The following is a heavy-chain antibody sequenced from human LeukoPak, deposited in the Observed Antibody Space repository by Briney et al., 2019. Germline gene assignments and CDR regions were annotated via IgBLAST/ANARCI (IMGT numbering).Heavy chain of an antibody. CDR3: AVAYYYGSGDAFDI. CDR1: GFTFRSYS. CDR2: INSDSNYI. D-gene: IGHD3-10*01. Sequence: PGGSLRLSCAASGFTFRSYSMNWVRQAPGKGLEWVSSINSDSNYIYYADSVQGRFTISGDNAKNSLYLQMNSLRAEDTAVYYCAVAYYYGSGDAFDIWGQGTKVTVSS. J-gene: IGHJ3*02. V-gene: IGHV3-21*01.